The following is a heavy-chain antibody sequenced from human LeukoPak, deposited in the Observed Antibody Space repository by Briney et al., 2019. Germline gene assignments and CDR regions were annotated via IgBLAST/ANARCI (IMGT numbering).Heavy chain of an antibody. CDR2: IYYSGST. D-gene: IGHD6-13*01. V-gene: IGHV4-39*01. J-gene: IGHJ5*02. Sequence: PSGTLSLTCTVSGGSISSSSYYWGWIRQPPGKGLEWIGSIYYSGSTYYNPSLKSRVTISVDTSKNQFSLKLSSVTAADTAVYYCARTLGIAATHWFDPWGQGTLVTVSS. CDR3: ARTLGIAATHWFDP. CDR1: GGSISSSSYY.